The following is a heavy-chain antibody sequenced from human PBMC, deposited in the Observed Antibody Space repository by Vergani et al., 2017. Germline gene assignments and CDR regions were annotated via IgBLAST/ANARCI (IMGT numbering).Heavy chain of an antibody. D-gene: IGHD3-9*01. CDR3: ARWDYGILTGYRY. CDR1: GYTFTSYG. CDR2: INPSGGHT. V-gene: IGHV1-46*03. J-gene: IGHJ4*02. Sequence: QVQLVQSGAEVKKPGASVKVSCKASGYTFTSYGISWVRQAPGQGLEWMGIINPSGGHTNYAQKFQGRVTMTRDTSTSTVYMELSSLRSEDTAIYYCARWDYGILTGYRYWGQGTLVTVSS.